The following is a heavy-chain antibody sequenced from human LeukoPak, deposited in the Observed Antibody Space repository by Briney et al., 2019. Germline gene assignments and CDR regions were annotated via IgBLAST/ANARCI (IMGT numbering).Heavy chain of an antibody. CDR1: GFTFSSYG. V-gene: IGHV3-33*01. Sequence: GGSLRLSCAASGFTFSSYGMHWVRQAPGKGLEWVAVIWYDGSNKYYADSVKGRFTISRDNSKNTLYLQMNSLRAEDTAVYYCAREYSSSSRCFDYWGQGTLVTVSS. D-gene: IGHD6-6*01. CDR3: AREYSSSSRCFDY. J-gene: IGHJ4*02. CDR2: IWYDGSNK.